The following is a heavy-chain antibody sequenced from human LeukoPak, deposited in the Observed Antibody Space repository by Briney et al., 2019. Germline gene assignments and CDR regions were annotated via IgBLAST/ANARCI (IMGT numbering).Heavy chain of an antibody. V-gene: IGHV3-23*01. CDR1: GFTFSTYA. J-gene: IGHJ4*02. Sequence: GGSLRLSCAASGFTFSTYAMNWVRQAPGKGLEWVSAISGSGSSTYYADSVKGRFTISRDNSKNTLYLQMNSLRAEDTAVYYCARVERYSSGPYFDYWGQGTLVTVSS. D-gene: IGHD6-19*01. CDR2: ISGSGSST. CDR3: ARVERYSSGPYFDY.